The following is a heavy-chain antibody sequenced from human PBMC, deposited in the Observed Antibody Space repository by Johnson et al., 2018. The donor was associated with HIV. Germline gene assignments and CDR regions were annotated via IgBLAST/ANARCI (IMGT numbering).Heavy chain of an antibody. V-gene: IGHV3-30*02. CDR3: ASLGLDLLVKAPLSVVFDAFDI. CDR1: GFTFSSSG. Sequence: QVQLVESGGGVVQPGGSLRLSCAASGFTFSSSGMHWVRQAPGKGLEGVAFIRYDGRNKDYADSVKGRFTISRDNSKNTLYLQMNSLRAEDTDVHYCASLGLDLLVKAPLSVVFDAFDIWGQGTMVTVSS. J-gene: IGHJ3*02. CDR2: IRYDGRNK. D-gene: IGHD3-16*01.